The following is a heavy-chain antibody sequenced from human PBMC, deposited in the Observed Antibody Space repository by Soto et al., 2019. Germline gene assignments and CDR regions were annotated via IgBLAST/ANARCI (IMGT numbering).Heavy chain of an antibody. D-gene: IGHD6-6*01. V-gene: IGHV1-46*01. CDR1: GYTFTSYY. Sequence: ASVKVSCEASGYTFTSYYMHWVRQAPGQGLEWMGIINPSGGSTSYAQKFQGRVTMTRNTSISTAYMELSSLRSEDTAVYYCARGRARGRNWFDPWGQGTLVTVSS. J-gene: IGHJ5*02. CDR3: ARGRARGRNWFDP. CDR2: INPSGGST.